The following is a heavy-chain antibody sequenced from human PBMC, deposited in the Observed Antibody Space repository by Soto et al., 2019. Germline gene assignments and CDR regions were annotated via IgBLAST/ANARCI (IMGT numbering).Heavy chain of an antibody. CDR3: ARDRSPIYYDSSGYSDY. D-gene: IGHD3-22*01. J-gene: IGHJ4*02. V-gene: IGHV3-33*01. CDR1: GFTFSSYG. Sequence: GGSLRLSCAASGFTFSSYGMHWVRQAPGKGLEWVAVIWYDGSNKYYADSVKGRFTISRDNSKNTLYLQMNSLRAEDTAVYYCARDRSPIYYDSSGYSDYWGQGTLVTVSS. CDR2: IWYDGSNK.